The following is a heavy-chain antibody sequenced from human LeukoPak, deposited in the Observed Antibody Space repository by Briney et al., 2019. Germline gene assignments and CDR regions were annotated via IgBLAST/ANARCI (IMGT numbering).Heavy chain of an antibody. CDR3: ASGGYSSSWYGGY. J-gene: IGHJ4*02. V-gene: IGHV3-7*01. CDR2: IKQDGSEK. CDR1: GFTFSSYW. D-gene: IGHD6-13*01. Sequence: GGSLRLSCAASGFTFSSYWMSWVRQAPGKGLEWVANIKQDGSEKYYVDSVKGRFTISRDNAKNSLYLQMNSLRAEDTAVYYCASGGYSSSWYGGYWGQGTLVTVSS.